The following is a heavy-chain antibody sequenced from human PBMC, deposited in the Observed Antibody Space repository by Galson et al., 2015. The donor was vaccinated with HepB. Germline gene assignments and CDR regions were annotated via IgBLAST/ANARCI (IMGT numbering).Heavy chain of an antibody. J-gene: IGHJ6*02. CDR3: ARRGVRGVRYGMDV. CDR2: ISSSSSYI. V-gene: IGHV3-21*01. CDR1: GFTFSSYS. D-gene: IGHD3-10*01. Sequence: SLRLSCAASGFTFSSYSMNWVRQAPGKGLEWVSSISSSSSYIYYADSVKGRFTISRDNAKNSLYLQMNSLRAEDTAVYYCARRGVRGVRYGMDVWGQGTTVTVSS.